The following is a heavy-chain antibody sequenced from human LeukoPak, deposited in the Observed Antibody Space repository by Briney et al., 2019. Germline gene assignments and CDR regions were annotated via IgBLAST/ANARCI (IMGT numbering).Heavy chain of an antibody. J-gene: IGHJ4*02. CDR2: IYYSGRT. CDR1: GDSISSSSYY. D-gene: IGHD4-17*01. CDR3: ARQGGTVTTLDY. V-gene: IGHV4-39*01. Sequence: PSETLSLTCTVSGDSISSSSYYWGWVRQPPGKGLEWIGSIYYSGRTYYNPSLRSRVTISVDTSRNQFSLKVSSVTAADTAVYYCARQGGTVTTLDYWGQGTLVTVSS.